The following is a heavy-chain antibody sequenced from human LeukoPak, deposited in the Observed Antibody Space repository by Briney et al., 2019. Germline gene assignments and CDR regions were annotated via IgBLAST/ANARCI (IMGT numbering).Heavy chain of an antibody. CDR2: IYPGDSDT. CDR3: ARTPTSLSNPYYFDH. J-gene: IGHJ4*02. V-gene: IGHV5-51*03. CDR1: GYSFSTYW. Sequence: KPGESLKISCKGSGYSFSTYWIGWVRQMPGKGLEWMGIIYPGDSDTRYSPSFEGQVTISADKSISTAYLQWSSLKAPDTAMYYCARTPTSLSNPYYFDHWGQGTLVTVSS.